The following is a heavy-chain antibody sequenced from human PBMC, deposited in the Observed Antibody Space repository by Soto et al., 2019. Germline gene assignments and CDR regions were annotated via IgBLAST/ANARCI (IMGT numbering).Heavy chain of an antibody. V-gene: IGHV4-59*08. J-gene: IGHJ4*02. Sequence: QVQLQESGPGLVKPSETLSLTCSVSGGSIGSYNWSWIRQPPGKGLEWIGYIYYSGSTNYNPSLKSRVTISVDTSKNQSSLKLSSVTAADTAVYYCARGGWRQIDYWGQGTLVTVSS. CDR3: ARGGWRQIDY. CDR1: GGSIGSYN. CDR2: IYYSGST. D-gene: IGHD3-3*01.